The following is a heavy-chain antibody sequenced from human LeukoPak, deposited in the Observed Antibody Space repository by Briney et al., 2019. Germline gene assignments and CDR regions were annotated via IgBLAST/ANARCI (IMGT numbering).Heavy chain of an antibody. J-gene: IGHJ3*02. CDR3: AKAVDAFDI. V-gene: IGHV3-23*01. CDR1: GFTFSSYA. CDR2: ISGSGGST. Sequence: GGSLRLSRAASGFTFSSYAMSWVRQAPGEGLEWGSAISGSGGSTYYADSVKGRFTISRDNSKNTLYLQMNSLRAEDTAVYYCAKAVDAFDIWGQGTMVTVSS.